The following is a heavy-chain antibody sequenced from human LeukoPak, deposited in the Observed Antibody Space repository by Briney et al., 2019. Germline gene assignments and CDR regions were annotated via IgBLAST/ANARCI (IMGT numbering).Heavy chain of an antibody. V-gene: IGHV4-59*01. Sequence: SETLSLTCTVSGGSISSYYWSWIRQPPGEGLEWIGYIYYSGSTNYDPSLKSRVTISVDTSKNQFSLKLSSVTAADTAVYYCARGGIVVVPAAPPGAFDIWGQGTMVTVSS. CDR1: GGSISSYY. CDR3: ARGGIVVVPAAPPGAFDI. D-gene: IGHD2-2*01. CDR2: IYYSGST. J-gene: IGHJ3*02.